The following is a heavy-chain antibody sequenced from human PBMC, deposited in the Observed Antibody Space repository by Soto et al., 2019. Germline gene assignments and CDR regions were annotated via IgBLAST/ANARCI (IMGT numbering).Heavy chain of an antibody. CDR1: GFTFSSYA. CDR2: ISGSGGST. V-gene: IGHV3-23*01. J-gene: IGHJ6*04. Sequence: HPGGSLRLSCAASGFTFSSYAMSWVRQAPGKGLEWVSAISGSGGSTYYADSVKGRFTISRDNSKNTLYLQMNSLRAEDTAVYYCAKDAYYDILTGYYSPTDVWGKGTTVTVSS. D-gene: IGHD3-9*01. CDR3: AKDAYYDILTGYYSPTDV.